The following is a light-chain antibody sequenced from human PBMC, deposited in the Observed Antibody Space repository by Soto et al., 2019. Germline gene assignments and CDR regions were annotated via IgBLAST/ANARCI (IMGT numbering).Light chain of an antibody. Sequence: QSALTQPASVSGSPGQSITISCTGTSSDVGGYNFVSWYQQRPGKAPKLIIYEVSIRPSGVSNRFSGSKSGNTASLTISGLQAEDEADYFCSSYTSSRPVVFGTGTKLTVL. CDR2: EVS. CDR3: SSYTSSRPVV. CDR1: SSDVGGYNF. V-gene: IGLV2-14*01. J-gene: IGLJ1*01.